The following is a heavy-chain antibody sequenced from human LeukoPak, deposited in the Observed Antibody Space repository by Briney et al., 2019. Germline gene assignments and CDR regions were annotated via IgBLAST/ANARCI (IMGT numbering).Heavy chain of an antibody. CDR3: ARDFSPYSGNYYFDY. V-gene: IGHV1-46*01. J-gene: IGHJ4*02. D-gene: IGHD1-26*01. CDR2: INPSGGST. CDR1: GYTFTGYY. Sequence: ASVKVSCKASGYTFTGYYMHWVRQAPGQGLEWMGLINPSGGSTSYAQKFQGRVTMTRDTSTSTVYMELSSLRSEDTAVYYCARDFSPYSGNYYFDYWGQGTLVTVSS.